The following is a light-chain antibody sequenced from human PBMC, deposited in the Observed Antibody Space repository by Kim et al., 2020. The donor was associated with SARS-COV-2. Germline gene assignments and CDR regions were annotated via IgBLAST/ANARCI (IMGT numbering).Light chain of an antibody. Sequence: EIVLTQSPGTLSLSPGERATLSCRASQSISSSFLAWYQQKPGQAPSLLIYSTSNRATGIPDKFSGSGSGTDFTLTISRLEPEDFAVYYCQQYGSSPITFGQGTRLEIK. CDR2: STS. CDR1: QSISSSF. V-gene: IGKV3-20*01. J-gene: IGKJ5*01. CDR3: QQYGSSPIT.